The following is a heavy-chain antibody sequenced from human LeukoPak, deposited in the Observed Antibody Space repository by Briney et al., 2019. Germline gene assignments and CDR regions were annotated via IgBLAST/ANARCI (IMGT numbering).Heavy chain of an antibody. Sequence: PSETLSLTCTVSGGSISSYYWSWIRQPAGKGLEWIGRIYTSGSTNYNPSLKSRVTMSVDTSKNQFSLKLSSVTAAGTAVYYCARIVPAAIVKPYYYYMDVWGKGTTVTVSS. CDR3: ARIVPAAIVKPYYYYMDV. CDR1: GGSISSYY. CDR2: IYTSGST. D-gene: IGHD2-2*01. V-gene: IGHV4-4*07. J-gene: IGHJ6*03.